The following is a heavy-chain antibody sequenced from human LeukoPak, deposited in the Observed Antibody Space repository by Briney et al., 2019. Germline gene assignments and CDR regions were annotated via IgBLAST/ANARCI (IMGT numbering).Heavy chain of an antibody. CDR3: ARGPRLLDY. CDR1: GGSFSGYY. V-gene: IGHV4-34*01. Sequence: PSEALSLTRAVYGGSFSGYYWSWIRQPPGKGLEWIGEINHSGSTNYNPSLKSRVTISVDTSKNQFSLKLSSVTAADTAVYYCARGPRLLDYWGQGTLVTVSS. D-gene: IGHD4-11*01. CDR2: INHSGST. J-gene: IGHJ4*02.